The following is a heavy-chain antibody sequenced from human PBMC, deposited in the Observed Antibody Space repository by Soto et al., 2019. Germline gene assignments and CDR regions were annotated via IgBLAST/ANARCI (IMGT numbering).Heavy chain of an antibody. Sequence: ASVKVSFKASGYTFTSYGISWLRQAPGQGLEWMGWISAYNGNTNYAQKLQGRVTMTTDTSTSTAYMELNSLRAEDTAVYYCARESDDLTSNFDYWGQGTLVTVSS. J-gene: IGHJ4*02. CDR1: GYTFTSYG. V-gene: IGHV1-18*01. CDR2: ISAYNGNT. CDR3: ARESDDLTSNFDY.